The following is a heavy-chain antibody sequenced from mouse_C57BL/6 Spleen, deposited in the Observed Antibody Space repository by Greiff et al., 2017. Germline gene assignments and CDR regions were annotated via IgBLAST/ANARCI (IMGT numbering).Heavy chain of an antibody. CDR1: GFNIKNTY. Sequence: VQLQPSVAELVRPGASVKLSCTASGFNIKNTYMHWVKQRPEQGLEWIGRIDPATGNTKYAPQFPGKAPITADPSSNTAYLQLSSLTSEDTAIYYCARSFPKAMDYGGQGTSVTVSS. V-gene: IGHV14-3*01. J-gene: IGHJ4*01. CDR2: IDPATGNT. CDR3: ARSFPKAMDY.